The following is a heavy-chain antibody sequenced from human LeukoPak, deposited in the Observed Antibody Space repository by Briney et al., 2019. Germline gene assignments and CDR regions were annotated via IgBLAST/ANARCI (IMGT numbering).Heavy chain of an antibody. D-gene: IGHD3-22*01. CDR1: GFTFSSYA. J-gene: IGHJ4*02. Sequence: GGSLRLSCAASGFTFSSYAMSWVRQAPGKGLEWVSFISGSGRNTYYADSVKGRFTISRDNSKNTLYLQMNSLRAEDTAVYYCAKGSDSSDSSLFDYWGQGTLVTVSP. CDR2: ISGSGRNT. CDR3: AKGSDSSDSSLFDY. V-gene: IGHV3-23*01.